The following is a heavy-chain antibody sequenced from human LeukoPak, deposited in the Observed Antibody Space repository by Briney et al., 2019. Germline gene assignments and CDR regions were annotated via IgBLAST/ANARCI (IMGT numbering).Heavy chain of an antibody. V-gene: IGHV3-23*01. CDR3: AKEGMYYDILTGYYEGYFDY. CDR1: GXTFSTYA. J-gene: IGHJ4*02. D-gene: IGHD3-9*01. Sequence: PGGSLRLSCAASGXTFSTYAMSWVRRAPGKGLEWVSAITGSGGSTHYADSVKGRFTISRDNSKNTLYLQMNSLGAEDTAVYYCAKEGMYYDILTGYYEGYFDYWGQGTLVTVSS. CDR2: ITGSGGST.